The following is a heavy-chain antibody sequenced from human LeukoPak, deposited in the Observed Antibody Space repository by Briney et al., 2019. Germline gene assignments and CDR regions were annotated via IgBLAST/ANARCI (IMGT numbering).Heavy chain of an antibody. D-gene: IGHD3-10*01. CDR3: ARGRNTMVRNNWFDP. CDR1: GDTFSSYY. Sequence: EASVKVSCKASGDTFSSYYVHWVRQAPGQGLEWMGWINPNSGGTNYAQKFQGRVTMTRDTSISTAYMELSRLRSDDTAVYYCARGRNTMVRNNWFDPWGQGTLVTVPS. CDR2: INPNSGGT. V-gene: IGHV1-2*02. J-gene: IGHJ5*02.